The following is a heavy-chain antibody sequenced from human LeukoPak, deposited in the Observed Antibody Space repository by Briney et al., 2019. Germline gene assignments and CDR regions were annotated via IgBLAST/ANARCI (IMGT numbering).Heavy chain of an antibody. CDR3: ARDQGVSRSSPNFDY. D-gene: IGHD3-3*01. Sequence: PGGFLRLSCAASGFTFSNYGMHWVRQAPGKGLEWVAFIRFDGSNKYHADFVKGRFTISRDNSKNTLYLQMNSLRVEDTAMFYCARDQGVSRSSPNFDYWGQGTLVTVSS. V-gene: IGHV3-30*02. CDR2: IRFDGSNK. CDR1: GFTFSNYG. J-gene: IGHJ4*02.